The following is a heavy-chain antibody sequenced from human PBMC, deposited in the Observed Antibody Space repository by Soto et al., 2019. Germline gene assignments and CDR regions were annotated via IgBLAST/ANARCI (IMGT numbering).Heavy chain of an antibody. V-gene: IGHV2-26*01. D-gene: IGHD2-2*01. CDR1: GFSLSNARMG. Sequence: QVTLKESGPVLVKPTETLTLTCTVSGFSLSNARMGVSWIRQPPGKALEWLAHIFSNDEKSYSTSLKSRLTISKDPSKSQVVLTMTNMDPVDTATYYCARTQIYCSSTSCSGGWFDPWGQGTLVTVSS. J-gene: IGHJ5*02. CDR3: ARTQIYCSSTSCSGGWFDP. CDR2: IFSNDEK.